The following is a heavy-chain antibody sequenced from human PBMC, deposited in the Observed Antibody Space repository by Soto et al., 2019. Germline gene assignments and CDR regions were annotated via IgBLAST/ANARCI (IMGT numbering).Heavy chain of an antibody. Sequence: QVQLQQWGAGLLKPSETLSLTCAVYGGSLSDYYWSWIRQPPEKGLEWTGEINHSGSTNYNPSLKRRVTMSVDTSKNHFSLQLSSVTAADMAVYYCARGRPCIAVPGRDPQAWFDPWGQGTQVTVSS. CDR2: INHSGST. CDR1: GGSLSDYY. V-gene: IGHV4-34*01. CDR3: ARGRPCIAVPGRDPQAWFDP. D-gene: IGHD6-19*01. J-gene: IGHJ5*02.